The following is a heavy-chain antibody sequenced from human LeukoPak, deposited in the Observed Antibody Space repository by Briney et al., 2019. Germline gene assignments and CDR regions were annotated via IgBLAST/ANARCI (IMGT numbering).Heavy chain of an antibody. D-gene: IGHD2-2*01. CDR1: GYSFTSYW. CDR3: ACTTAAKNYYYYYGMDV. CDR2: IDPSDSYT. V-gene: IGHV5-10-1*01. Sequence: GESLQISCKGSGYSFTSYWISWVRQMPGKGLEWMGRIDPSDSYTNYSPSFQGHVTISADKSISTAYLQWSSLKASDTAMYYCACTTAAKNYYYYYGMDVWGQGTTVTVSS. J-gene: IGHJ6*02.